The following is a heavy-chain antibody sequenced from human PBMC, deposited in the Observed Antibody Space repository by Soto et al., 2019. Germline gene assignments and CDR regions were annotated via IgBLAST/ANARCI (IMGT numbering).Heavy chain of an antibody. D-gene: IGHD5-18*01. CDR3: ARDRVDTAMVGFDY. CDR2: ISYDGSNK. Sequence: QVQLVESGGGVVQPGRSLRLSCAASGFTFSSYAMHWVRQAPGKGLEWVAVISYDGSNKYYADSVKGRFTISRDNSKNTLYLQMNSLRAEDTAVYYCARDRVDTAMVGFDYWGQGTLVTVSS. V-gene: IGHV3-30-3*01. J-gene: IGHJ4*02. CDR1: GFTFSSYA.